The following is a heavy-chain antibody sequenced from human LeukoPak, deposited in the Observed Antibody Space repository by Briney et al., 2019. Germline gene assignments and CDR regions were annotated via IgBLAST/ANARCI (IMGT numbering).Heavy chain of an antibody. Sequence: SGGSLRLSCAASGFTFSSYGMHWVRQAPGKGLEWVAFIRYDGSNKYYADSVKGRFTISRDNSKNTLYLQTNSLRAEDTAVYYCAKDDYGGDYFDYWGQGTLVTVSS. J-gene: IGHJ4*02. CDR2: IRYDGSNK. CDR1: GFTFSSYG. D-gene: IGHD4-23*01. V-gene: IGHV3-30*02. CDR3: AKDDYGGDYFDY.